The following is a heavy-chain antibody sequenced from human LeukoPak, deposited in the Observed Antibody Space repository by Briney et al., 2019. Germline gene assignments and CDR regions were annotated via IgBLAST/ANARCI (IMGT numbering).Heavy chain of an antibody. CDR1: GGSISSYY. Sequence: SETLSLTCTVSGGSISSYYWSWIRQPAGKGLEWIGRIYTSGSTNYNPSLKSRVTMSVDTSKNQFSLKLSSVNAADTAVYYCARIRYCSSTSCYAGVHWFDPWGQGTLVTVSS. J-gene: IGHJ5*02. CDR2: IYTSGST. CDR3: ARIRYCSSTSCYAGVHWFDP. D-gene: IGHD2-2*01. V-gene: IGHV4-4*07.